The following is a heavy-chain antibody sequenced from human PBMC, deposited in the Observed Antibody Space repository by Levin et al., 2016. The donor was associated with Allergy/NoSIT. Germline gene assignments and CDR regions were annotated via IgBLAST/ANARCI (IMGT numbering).Heavy chain of an antibody. V-gene: IGHV3-72*01. CDR2: IRNRANSYTT. CDR1: GFTFSDHY. Sequence: GGSLRLSCAASGFTFSDHYIDWVRQAPGKGLEWLGLIRNRANSYTTQYAASVKGRFTISRDDSKNSVYLQMLSLKTEDTAVYYCGDIGDFDMWGQGTVVTVSS. D-gene: IGHD4-17*01. J-gene: IGHJ3*02. CDR3: GDIGDFDM.